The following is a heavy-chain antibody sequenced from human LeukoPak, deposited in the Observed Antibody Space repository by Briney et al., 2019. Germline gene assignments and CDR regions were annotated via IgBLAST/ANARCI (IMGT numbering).Heavy chain of an antibody. J-gene: IGHJ6*02. CDR1: GYTFTSYY. V-gene: IGHV1-69*02. Sequence: ASVKVSCKASGYTFTSYYMHWVRQAPGQGLEWMGRIIPILGIANYAQKFQGRVTITADKSTSTAYMELSSLRSEDTAVYYCARSGIGGNYYGSGGATTWYYYGMDVWGQGTTVTVSS. D-gene: IGHD3-10*01. CDR2: IIPILGIA. CDR3: ARSGIGGNYYGSGGATTWYYYGMDV.